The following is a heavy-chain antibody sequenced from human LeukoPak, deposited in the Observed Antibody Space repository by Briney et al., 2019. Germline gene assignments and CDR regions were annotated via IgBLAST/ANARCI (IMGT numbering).Heavy chain of an antibody. CDR2: IRYDGSNK. D-gene: IGHD6-19*01. J-gene: IGHJ6*03. Sequence: GGSLRLSCAASGFTFSSYGMHWVRQAPGKGLEWVAFIRYDGSNKYYADSVKGRFTISRDNSKNTLYLQMNSLRAEDTAVYYCAKEGLGWGYYYYYYMDVWGKGTTVTISS. CDR1: GFTFSSYG. V-gene: IGHV3-30*02. CDR3: AKEGLGWGYYYYYYMDV.